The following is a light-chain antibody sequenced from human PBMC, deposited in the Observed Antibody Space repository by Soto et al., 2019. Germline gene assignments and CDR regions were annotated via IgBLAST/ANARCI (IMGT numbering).Light chain of an antibody. CDR2: AVS. CDR3: QQYNNWPRT. CDR1: QSVSNN. J-gene: IGKJ1*01. Sequence: EIVMTQSPATLSVSPGERATLSCRASQSVSNNLAWYQQKPGQAPRLLMHAVSTRATGIPARISGSGSGTDFTLTISSLQSEDFAVYYCQQYNNWPRTFGQGTKVDIK. V-gene: IGKV3-15*01.